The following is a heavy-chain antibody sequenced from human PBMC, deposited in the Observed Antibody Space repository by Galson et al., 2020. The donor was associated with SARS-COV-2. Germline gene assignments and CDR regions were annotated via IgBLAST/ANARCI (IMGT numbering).Heavy chain of an antibody. V-gene: IGHV3-23*01. D-gene: IGHD3-9*01. CDR1: GFAFSTYA. CDR2: ISARGDAT. CDR3: AKDYDILTGPF. J-gene: IGHJ4*02. Sequence: GGSLRLSCAASGFAFSTYALSWVRQAPGRGLEWVSAISARGDATYYADSVKGRFTISRDNSKNTLYLQMNSLRAEDTAVYYCAKDYDILTGPFWCQGTLVTVSS.